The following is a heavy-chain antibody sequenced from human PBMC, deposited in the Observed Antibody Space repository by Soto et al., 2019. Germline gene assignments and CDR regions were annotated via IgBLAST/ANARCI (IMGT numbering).Heavy chain of an antibody. Sequence: ASETLSLTCAIYGASFIDHYWGFIRHPPFKWREWIGEISHSGSTNYNPSLKSRVTISADTSKNQFSLKMTSLTGADTAVYYCARKLRWLGGSSSSGQGWFDPWGQGIRVTVSS. CDR1: GASFIDHY. J-gene: IGHJ5*02. CDR3: ARKLRWLGGSSSSGQGWFDP. CDR2: ISHSGST. V-gene: IGHV4-34*01. D-gene: IGHD6-6*01.